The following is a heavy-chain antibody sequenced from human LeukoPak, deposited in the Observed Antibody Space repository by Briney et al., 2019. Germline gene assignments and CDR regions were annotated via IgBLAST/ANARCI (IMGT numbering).Heavy chain of an antibody. CDR2: ISSSSSYI. Sequence: GGSLRLSCAASGFTFSSYSMNWVRQAPGKGLEWVSSISSSSSYIYYADSVKGRFTISRDNAKNSLYLQMNSLRAEDTAVYYCARDHIWFGDYGMDVWGQGTLVTVSS. CDR3: ARDHIWFGDYGMDV. CDR1: GFTFSSYS. D-gene: IGHD3-10*01. J-gene: IGHJ6*02. V-gene: IGHV3-21*01.